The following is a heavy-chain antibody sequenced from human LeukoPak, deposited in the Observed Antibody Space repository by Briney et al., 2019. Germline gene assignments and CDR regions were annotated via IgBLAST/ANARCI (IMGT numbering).Heavy chain of an antibody. CDR1: GYTFTSYD. CDR2: MNPNSGNT. CDR3: ARGHYYYYMDV. J-gene: IGHJ6*03. V-gene: IGHV1-8*03. Sequence: ASVKVSCKASGYTFTSYDINWVRQAPGQGLEWMGWMNPNSGNTGYAQKFQGRVTITRNTSISTAYMELSSLRSEDTAVHYCARGHYYYYMDVWGKGTTVTVSS.